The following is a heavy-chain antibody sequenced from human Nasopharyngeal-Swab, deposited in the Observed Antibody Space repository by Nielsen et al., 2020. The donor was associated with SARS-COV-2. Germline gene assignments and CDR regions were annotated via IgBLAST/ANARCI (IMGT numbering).Heavy chain of an antibody. V-gene: IGHV5-51*01. CDR1: GYSFTSYC. CDR2: IYPGDSDT. D-gene: IGHD5/OR15-5a*01. J-gene: IGHJ4*02. CDR3: ARIPSTLPDS. Sequence: KVSCKASGYSFTSYCIRWVRQMPGKGLEWMGIIYPGDSDTRYTPSFQGQVTISADKSISTAYLQLSSLKASDIAMYCCARIPSTLPDSWGQGTLVTVSS.